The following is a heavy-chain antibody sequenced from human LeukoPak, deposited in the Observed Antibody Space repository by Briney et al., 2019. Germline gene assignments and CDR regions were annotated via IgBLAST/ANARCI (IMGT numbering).Heavy chain of an antibody. V-gene: IGHV3-74*01. J-gene: IGHJ4*02. D-gene: IGHD3-3*02. CDR3: ARSALDY. Sequence: GGSLRLSCAASGSTFSSYWMHWVRQAPGKGLGWVSLINSDGSTTSYADSVKGQFTISRDNAKNTLYLQMNSLRVEDTAVYYCARSALDYWGQGTLVTVSS. CDR2: INSDGSTT. CDR1: GSTFSSYW.